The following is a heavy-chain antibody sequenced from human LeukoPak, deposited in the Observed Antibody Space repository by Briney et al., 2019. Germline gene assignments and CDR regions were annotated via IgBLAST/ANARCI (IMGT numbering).Heavy chain of an antibody. CDR3: AGGSGRTFDY. CDR2: IYWDDDK. Sequence: SGPTLVNPPQTLTLTCTFSGFSLRTSGVGVGWIRQPPGKALEWLALIYWDDDKRYSPSLESRLTLTKDTSRNQAVLKMTNMDPVDTAAYYCAGGSGRTFDYWGQGTLVTVSS. J-gene: IGHJ4*02. V-gene: IGHV2-5*02. CDR1: GFSLRTSGVG. D-gene: IGHD3-10*01.